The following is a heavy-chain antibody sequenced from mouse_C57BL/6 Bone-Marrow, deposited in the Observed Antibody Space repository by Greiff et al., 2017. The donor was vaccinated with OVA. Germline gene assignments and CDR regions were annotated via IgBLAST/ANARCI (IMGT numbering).Heavy chain of an antibody. CDR3: ARHNYYGSSNY. D-gene: IGHD1-1*01. V-gene: IGHV5-6*01. Sequence: EVQLVESGGDLVKPGGSLKLSCAASGFTFSSYGMSWVRQTPDKRLEWVATISSGGGYTYYPDSVKGRFTISRDNAKNTLYLQMSSLKSEDTAMYYCARHNYYGSSNYWGQGTTLTVSS. J-gene: IGHJ2*01. CDR1: GFTFSSYG. CDR2: ISSGGGYT.